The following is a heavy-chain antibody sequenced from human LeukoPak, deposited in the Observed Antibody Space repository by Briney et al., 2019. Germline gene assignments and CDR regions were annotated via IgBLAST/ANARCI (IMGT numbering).Heavy chain of an antibody. CDR1: GGSISSSSYY. CDR2: IYYSGST. D-gene: IGHD3-22*01. V-gene: IGHV4-39*07. Sequence: SATLSLTCTVSGGSISSSSYYWGWIRQPPGKGLEWIGSIYYSGSTYYNPSLKSRVTISVDTSKNQFSLKLSSVTAADTAVYYCAKGTVKVNYYDSSGYYYPIDYWGQGTLVTVSS. CDR3: AKGTVKVNYYDSSGYYYPIDY. J-gene: IGHJ4*02.